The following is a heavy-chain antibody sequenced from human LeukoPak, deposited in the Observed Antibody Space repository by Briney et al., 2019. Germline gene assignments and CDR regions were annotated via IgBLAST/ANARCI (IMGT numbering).Heavy chain of an antibody. J-gene: IGHJ4*02. D-gene: IGHD6-19*01. CDR2: INPNSGGT. Sequence: ASVKVSCKASGYTFTGYYMHWVRQAPGQGLEWMGWINPNSGGTSFAQKFQGRVTMTRDTSISTAYMELSSLRSDDTAVYYCASVYSSGWYFDYWGQGTLVTVSS. CDR1: GYTFTGYY. CDR3: ASVYSSGWYFDY. V-gene: IGHV1-2*02.